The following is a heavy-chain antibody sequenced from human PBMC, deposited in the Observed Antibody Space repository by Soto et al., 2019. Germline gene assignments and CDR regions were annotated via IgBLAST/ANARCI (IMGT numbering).Heavy chain of an antibody. CDR2: IYATGTT. Sequence: SETLSLTCTISGASISGFYRSWIRKSAGKGLEWIGRIYATGTTDYNPSLKSRVMMSVDTSKKQFSLKLRSVTAADTAVYYCVRDGTKTLRDWFDPWGQGISVTVSS. CDR3: VRDGTKTLRDWFDP. CDR1: GASISGFY. D-gene: IGHD1-1*01. V-gene: IGHV4-4*07. J-gene: IGHJ5*02.